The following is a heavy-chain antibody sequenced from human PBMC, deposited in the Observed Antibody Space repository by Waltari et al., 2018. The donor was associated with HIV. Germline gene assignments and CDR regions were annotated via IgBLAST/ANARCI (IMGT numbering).Heavy chain of an antibody. D-gene: IGHD3-10*01. CDR1: GYSFTDYH. Sequence: QVQLVQSGAEVKKPGASVKVSCKASGYSFTDYHMHWVRQAPGQGLEINPNSGGTNYAQKFQGRVTMTRDTSISTAYMDLSSLRSDDTAVYFCATGRGVVNYWGQGTLVTVSS. J-gene: IGHJ4*02. CDR3: ATGRGVVNY. V-gene: IGHV1-2*02. CDR2: INPNSGGT.